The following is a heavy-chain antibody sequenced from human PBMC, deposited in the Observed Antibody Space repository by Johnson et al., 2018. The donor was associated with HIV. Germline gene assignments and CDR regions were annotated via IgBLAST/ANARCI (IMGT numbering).Heavy chain of an antibody. V-gene: IGHV3-64*01. Sequence: VQLVESGGGLVQPGGSLRLSCAASGFTFSSYAMHWVRQAPGKGLEYVSAISSNGGSTYYANSVKGRFTISRDNSKNTLYLQMGSLRAEDMAVYYGARDAVTPIWGQGTMVTVSS. CDR1: GFTFSSYA. CDR3: ARDAVTPI. J-gene: IGHJ3*02. D-gene: IGHD4-17*01. CDR2: ISSNGGST.